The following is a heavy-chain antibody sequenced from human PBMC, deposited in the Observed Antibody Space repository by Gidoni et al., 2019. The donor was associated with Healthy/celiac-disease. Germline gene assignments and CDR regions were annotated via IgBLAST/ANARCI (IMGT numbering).Heavy chain of an antibody. J-gene: IGHJ6*02. CDR3: ARADYYGSGSYHYGMDV. CDR2: IIPILGIA. CDR1: GGTFSSYT. V-gene: IGHV1-69*02. D-gene: IGHD3-10*01. Sequence: QVQLVQSGAEVKKPGSSVKVSCKASGGTFSSYTISWVRQAPGQGLEWMGRIIPILGIANYAQKFQGRVTITADKSSSTAYMELSSLRSEDTAVYYCARADYYGSGSYHYGMDVWGQGTTVTVSS.